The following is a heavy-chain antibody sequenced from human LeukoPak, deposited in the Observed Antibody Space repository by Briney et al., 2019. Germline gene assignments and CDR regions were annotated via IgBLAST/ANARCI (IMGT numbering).Heavy chain of an antibody. Sequence: GGSLRLSCAASGFTFSSYSMIWVRQAPGKGLEWVSSISSSSSYIYYADSVKGRFTISRDNAKNSLYLQMNSLRAEDTAVYYCAKGALDIVVVPAAMIFGLDYFDYWGQGTLVTVSS. CDR2: ISSSSSYI. V-gene: IGHV3-21*04. D-gene: IGHD2-2*03. CDR1: GFTFSSYS. CDR3: AKGALDIVVVPAAMIFGLDYFDY. J-gene: IGHJ4*02.